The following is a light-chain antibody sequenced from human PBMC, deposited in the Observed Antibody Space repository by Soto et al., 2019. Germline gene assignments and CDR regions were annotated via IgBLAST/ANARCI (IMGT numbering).Light chain of an antibody. CDR3: QQYYSYRLT. V-gene: IGKV1-8*01. Sequence: AIRMTQSPSSFSASTGDRVTITCRASQGISSYLAWYQQKPGKAPKLLIYAASTLQSGVPSRFSGSGSGTDFTLTISCLQSEDFATYYCQQYYSYRLTFGGGTKVDIK. CDR1: QGISSY. CDR2: AAS. J-gene: IGKJ4*01.